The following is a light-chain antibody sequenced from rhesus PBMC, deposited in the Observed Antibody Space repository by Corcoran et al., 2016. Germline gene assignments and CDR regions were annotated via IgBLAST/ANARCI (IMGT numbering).Light chain of an antibody. CDR2: DAS. CDR1: QGISSY. Sequence: DIQMTQSPSSLSASLGDTVTITCRASQGISSYLNWFQQKPGKAPRLLIYDASSLESGVPSRFSGSGSVTDFTLTIRSRHPEDFAAYYWLQYTTYPYSFGQGTKVEIK. CDR3: LQYTTYPYS. J-gene: IGKJ2*01. V-gene: IGKV1-28*02.